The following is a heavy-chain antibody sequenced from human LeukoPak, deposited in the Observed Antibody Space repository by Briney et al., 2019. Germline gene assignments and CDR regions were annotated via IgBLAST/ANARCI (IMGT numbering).Heavy chain of an antibody. CDR3: ARVRYSGSEEVDY. CDR2: ISYDGSNK. Sequence: PGGSLRLSCAASGFTFSSYAMHWVRQAPGKGLEWVAVISYDGSNKYYADSVKGRFTISRDNSKNTLYLQMNSLRAEDTAVYYCARVRYSGSEEVDYWGQGTLVTVSS. J-gene: IGHJ4*02. V-gene: IGHV3-30-3*01. CDR1: GFTFSSYA. D-gene: IGHD1-26*01.